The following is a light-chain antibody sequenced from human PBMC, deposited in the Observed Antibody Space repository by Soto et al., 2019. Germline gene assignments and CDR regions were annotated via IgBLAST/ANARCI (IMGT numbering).Light chain of an antibody. Sequence: EIVITQSPATLSVSPGESATLSYRASQSVSSNVAWYQQKPGQAPRLLFHGASSRATGLPARFSGSGSGTEFTLTISSLQSEDFAVYYCQQYNSWPPLTFGGGTKVDIK. CDR1: QSVSSN. J-gene: IGKJ4*01. CDR2: GAS. V-gene: IGKV3-15*01. CDR3: QQYNSWPPLT.